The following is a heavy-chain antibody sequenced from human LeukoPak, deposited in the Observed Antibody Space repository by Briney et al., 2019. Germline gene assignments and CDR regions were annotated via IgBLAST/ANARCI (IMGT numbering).Heavy chain of an antibody. J-gene: IGHJ4*02. CDR2: INCNTGST. D-gene: IGHD2-21*02. Sequence: ASVKVSCKTSGYTFTGYYILWARQAPGQGLEWMGWINCNTGSTNYAQKFQDRVAMTRDTSISTAYMDLNRLISDDTAVYFCARVGPDCGGDCYSNWGQGALVTVSS. V-gene: IGHV1-2*02. CDR1: GYTFTGYY. CDR3: ARVGPDCGGDCYSN.